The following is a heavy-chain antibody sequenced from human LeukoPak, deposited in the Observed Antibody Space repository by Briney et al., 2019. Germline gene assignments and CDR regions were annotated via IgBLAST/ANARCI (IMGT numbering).Heavy chain of an antibody. CDR1: GFTFSSYA. J-gene: IGHJ4*02. D-gene: IGHD2-21*02. V-gene: IGHV3-30-3*01. CDR3: ASSVVVTPAQLDY. CDR2: ISHDGGNK. Sequence: GRSLRLSCAASGFTFSSYAMHWVRQAPGKGLEWVAVISHDGGNKYYADSVKGRFTISRDNSRNTLYLQMNSLRGEDTAVYYCASSVVVTPAQLDYWGQGTLVTVSS.